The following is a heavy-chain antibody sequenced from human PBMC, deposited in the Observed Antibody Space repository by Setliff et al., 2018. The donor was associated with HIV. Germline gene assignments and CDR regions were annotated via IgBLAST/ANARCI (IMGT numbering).Heavy chain of an antibody. CDR2: INHSGST. CDR3: AGGPGTTSIDY. D-gene: IGHD1-26*01. V-gene: IGHV4-34*01. CDR1: GGSFSGYY. Sequence: SETLSLTCAVYGGSFSGYYWSWIRQPPGKGLEWTGEINHSGSTNYNMSLWSRVTISLDASRNQFSLELISVTAADTAVYYCAGGPGTTSIDYWAQGTLVTVPQ. J-gene: IGHJ4*02.